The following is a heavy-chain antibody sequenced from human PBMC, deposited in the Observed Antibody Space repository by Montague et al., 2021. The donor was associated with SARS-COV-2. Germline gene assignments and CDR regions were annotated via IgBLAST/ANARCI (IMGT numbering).Heavy chain of an antibody. Sequence: SETLSLTCTVSGGSISSYYWSWIRQPPGKGLEWIGYIYCSGSTNYNPSLKSRVTISVDTSKNQFSLKLSSVTAADTAVYYCARHRRLGLIPDSSVDYWGQGTLVTVFS. CDR2: IYCSGST. CDR3: ARHRRLGLIPDSSVDY. V-gene: IGHV4-59*08. J-gene: IGHJ4*02. D-gene: IGHD6-6*01. CDR1: GGSISSYY.